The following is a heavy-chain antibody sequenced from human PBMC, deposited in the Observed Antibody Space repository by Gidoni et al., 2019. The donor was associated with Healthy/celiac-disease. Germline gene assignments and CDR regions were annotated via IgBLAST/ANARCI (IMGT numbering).Heavy chain of an antibody. J-gene: IGHJ4*02. Sequence: PGGSLRLSCAASGFTFSNAWMSWVRQAPGKGLEWVGRIKSKTDGGTTDYAAPVKGRFTISRDDSKNTLYLQMNSLKTEDTAVYYCLSQFWSGYDPFDYWGQGTLVTVSS. D-gene: IGHD3-3*01. CDR1: GFTFSNAW. CDR2: IKSKTDGGTT. CDR3: LSQFWSGYDPFDY. V-gene: IGHV3-15*01.